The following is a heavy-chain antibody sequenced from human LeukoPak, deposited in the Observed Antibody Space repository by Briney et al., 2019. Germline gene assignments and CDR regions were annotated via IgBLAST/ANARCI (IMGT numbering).Heavy chain of an antibody. CDR2: FDPEDGET. CDR3: ATALPSITMIVVVIKSDAFDT. J-gene: IGHJ3*02. CDR1: GYTLTELS. Sequence: ASAKVSCKVSGYTLTELSMHWVRQAPGKGLEWMGGFDPEDGETIYAQKFQGRVTMTEDTSTDTAYMELSSLRSEDTAVYYCATALPSITMIVVVIKSDAFDTWGQGTMVTVSS. D-gene: IGHD3-22*01. V-gene: IGHV1-24*01.